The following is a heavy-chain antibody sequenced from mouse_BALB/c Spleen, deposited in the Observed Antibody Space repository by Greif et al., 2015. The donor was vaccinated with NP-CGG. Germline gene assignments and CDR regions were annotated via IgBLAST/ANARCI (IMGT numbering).Heavy chain of an antibody. CDR1: GSSGVRSS. CDR2: INPSNGGP. Sequence: QVQLQQSGAELVKPGASVKVSCKASGSSGVRSSLSWVKQRPGKGLEWIGEINPSNGGPHFTEKFTSQAPLTVGKSSSPAYMQLSSLTSEDSAVYYCTRRGWDGAYWGQGTLVTVSA. D-gene: IGHD4-1*01. J-gene: IGHJ3*01. V-gene: IGHV1S81*02. CDR3: TRRGWDGAY.